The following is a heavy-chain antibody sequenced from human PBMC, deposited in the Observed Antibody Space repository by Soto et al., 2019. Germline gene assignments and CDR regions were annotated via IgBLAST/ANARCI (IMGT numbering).Heavy chain of an antibody. J-gene: IGHJ4*02. CDR2: IKQDGSEK. CDR3: ARVRITMVRGPVGY. D-gene: IGHD3-10*01. CDR1: GFTFSSYW. V-gene: IGHV3-7*01. Sequence: PGGSLRLSCAASGFTFSSYWMSWVRQAPGKGLEWVANIKQDGSEKYYVDSVKGRFTISRDNAKNSLYLQMNSLRAEDTAVYYCARVRITMVRGPVGYWGQGTLVTVSS.